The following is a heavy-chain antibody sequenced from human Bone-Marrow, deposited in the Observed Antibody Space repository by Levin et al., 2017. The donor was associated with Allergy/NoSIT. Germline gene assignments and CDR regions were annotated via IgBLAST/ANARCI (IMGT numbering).Heavy chain of an antibody. J-gene: IGHJ4*02. V-gene: IGHV1-18*01. CDR3: ARAPADMGVVVCASRLDY. CDR2: ISAYNGIT. D-gene: IGHD2-8*02. CDR1: GYRFTSFG. Sequence: GESLKISCKSSGYRFTSFGFTWVRQAPGQGLEWMAWISAYNGITKYSQKLQGRLTLTTDTFTTASYMELERLTPDETAVYFCARAPADMGVVVCASRLDYWGQGTPVTVSP.